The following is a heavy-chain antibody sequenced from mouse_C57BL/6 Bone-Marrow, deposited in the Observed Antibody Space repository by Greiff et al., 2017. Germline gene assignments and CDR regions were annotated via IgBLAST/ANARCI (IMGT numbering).Heavy chain of an antibody. CDR1: GYTFTSYW. J-gene: IGHJ2*01. Sequence: QVKLQQPGAELVRPGTSVKLSCKASGYTFTSYWMHWVKQRPGQGLEWIGVIDPSDSYTNYNQKFKGKATLTVDTSSSTAYMQLSSLTTEDSAVYYCARNYPQTGYWGQGTTRTVSS. V-gene: IGHV1-59*01. CDR3: ARNYPQTGY. D-gene: IGHD2-1*01. CDR2: IDPSDSYT.